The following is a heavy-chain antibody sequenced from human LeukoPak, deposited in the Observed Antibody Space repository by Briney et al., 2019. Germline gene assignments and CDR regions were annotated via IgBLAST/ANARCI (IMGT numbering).Heavy chain of an antibody. J-gene: IGHJ4*02. CDR2: ISYSSSTI. CDR1: GFTFSSYS. D-gene: IGHD1-26*01. V-gene: IGHV3-48*01. CDR3: ARDLIWDSLDY. Sequence: GGSLRLSCAASGFTFSSYSMNWARQAPGKGLEWVSYISYSSSTIYYADSVKGRFTISRDNGKNSLYLQMNSPRAEDTALYYCARDLIWDSLDYWGQGTLVTISS.